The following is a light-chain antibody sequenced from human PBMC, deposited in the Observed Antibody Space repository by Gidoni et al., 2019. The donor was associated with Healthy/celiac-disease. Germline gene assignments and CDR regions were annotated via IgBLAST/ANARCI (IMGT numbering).Light chain of an antibody. CDR2: WAS. CDR3: QQYYATPRT. CDR1: QSLLFSSNNKIH. V-gene: IGKV4-1*01. J-gene: IGKJ2*01. Sequence: DIVMTQSPDSLAVSLGERATINCKSSQSLLFSSNNKIHLAWYQQKPGQPPKLLISWASTRDSGVPDRFSGSGSGTDFTLTISSLQAEDVAVYYCQQYYATPRTFXQXTKLEIK.